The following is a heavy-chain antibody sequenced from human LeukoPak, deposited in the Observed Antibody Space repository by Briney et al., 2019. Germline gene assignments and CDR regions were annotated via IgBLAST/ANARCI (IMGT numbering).Heavy chain of an antibody. CDR3: ARGPTYQPIDY. CDR1: GGSISSYY. D-gene: IGHD2-2*01. CDR2: IHYSGTT. J-gene: IGHJ4*02. V-gene: IGHV4-39*02. Sequence: PSETLSLTYTVSGGSISSYYWGWIRQPPGKGLEWIASIHYSGTTYYNPSLKSRVTISVDTSKNHFSLNLNSVTAADTAVYYCARGPTYQPIDYWGQGTLVTVSS.